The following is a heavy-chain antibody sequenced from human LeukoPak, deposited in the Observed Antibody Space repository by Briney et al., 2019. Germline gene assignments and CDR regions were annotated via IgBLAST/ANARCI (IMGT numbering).Heavy chain of an antibody. J-gene: IGHJ2*01. Sequence: GGSLRLSCAASGFTVSSNYMSWVRQAPGKGLEWVSVIYSGGSTYYADSVKGRFTISRDNSKNMLYLQMNSLRAEDTAIYYCAREGYCSGGSCSDWYFDLWGRGTLVTVSS. V-gene: IGHV3-53*01. CDR3: AREGYCSGGSCSDWYFDL. CDR1: GFTVSSNY. D-gene: IGHD2-15*01. CDR2: IYSGGST.